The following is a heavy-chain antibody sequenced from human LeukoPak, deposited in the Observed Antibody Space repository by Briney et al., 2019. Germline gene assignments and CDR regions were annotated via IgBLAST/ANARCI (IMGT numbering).Heavy chain of an antibody. J-gene: IGHJ4*02. CDR1: GGSISSSSYY. Sequence: SETLSLTCTVSGGSISSSSYYWGWIREPPGKGLEWIGSIYYSGSTYYNPSLKSRVTISVDTSKNQFSLKLSSVTAADTAVYYCARGVVAAAGRTFDFWGQGTLVTVSS. D-gene: IGHD6-13*01. CDR3: ARGVVAAAGRTFDF. CDR2: IYYSGST. V-gene: IGHV4-39*07.